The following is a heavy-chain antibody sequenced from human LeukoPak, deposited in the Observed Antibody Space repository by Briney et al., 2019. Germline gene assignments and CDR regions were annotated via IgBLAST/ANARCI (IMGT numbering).Heavy chain of an antibody. V-gene: IGHV4-39*01. J-gene: IGHJ4*02. CDR2: IYYSGST. D-gene: IGHD3-10*01. Sequence: SETLSLTCTVSGGSISSSSYYWGWIRQPPGKGLEWIGSIYYSGSTYYNPSLKSRVTISVDTSKNQFSLKLSSVTAADTAVYYCARRMSITMVRGGTSLDYWGQGTLVTVSS. CDR1: GGSISSSSYY. CDR3: ARRMSITMVRGGTSLDY.